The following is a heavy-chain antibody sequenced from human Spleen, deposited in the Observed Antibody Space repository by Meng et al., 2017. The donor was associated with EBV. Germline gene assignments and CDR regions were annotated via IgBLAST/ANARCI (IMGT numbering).Heavy chain of an antibody. J-gene: IGHJ4*02. D-gene: IGHD3-10*01. V-gene: IGHV6-1*01. Sequence: QVQLQQPGPGLVKPSHTLSHTCAISGDSVPGDIPAWNWIRQSPSRGLEWLGRTYYRSKWYNDYAVSVKSRITINPDTSKNQFSLQLNSVTPEDTAVYYCARDNRGWYFDYWGQGTLVTVSS. CDR3: ARDNRGWYFDY. CDR1: GDSVPGDIPA. CDR2: TYYRSKWYN.